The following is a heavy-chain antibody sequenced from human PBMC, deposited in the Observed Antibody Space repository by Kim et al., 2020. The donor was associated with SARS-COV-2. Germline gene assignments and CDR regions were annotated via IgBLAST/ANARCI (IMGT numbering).Heavy chain of an antibody. J-gene: IGHJ5*02. CDR2: ISWNSGSI. Sequence: GGSLRLSCAASGFTFDDYAMHWVRQAPGKGLEWVSGISWNSGSIGYADSVKGRFTISRDNAKNSLYLQMNSLRAEDTALYYCAKAYSSSGGWFDPWGQGTLVTVSS. CDR1: GFTFDDYA. V-gene: IGHV3-9*01. CDR3: AKAYSSSGGWFDP. D-gene: IGHD6-13*01.